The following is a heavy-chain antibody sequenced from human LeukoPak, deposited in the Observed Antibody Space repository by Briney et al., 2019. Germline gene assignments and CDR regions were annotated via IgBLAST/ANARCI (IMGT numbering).Heavy chain of an antibody. V-gene: IGHV4-4*07. CDR1: GGSISSYY. J-gene: IGHJ4*02. D-gene: IGHD6-19*01. CDR3: ARSGQWLVPFDY. CDR2: IYTSGST. Sequence: SETLSLTCTVSGGSISSYYWSWIRQPAGKGLEWIGRIYTSGSTNYNPSLKSRVTMSVDTSKNQFSLKLSSVTAADTAVYYCARSGQWLVPFDYWGREPWSPSPQ.